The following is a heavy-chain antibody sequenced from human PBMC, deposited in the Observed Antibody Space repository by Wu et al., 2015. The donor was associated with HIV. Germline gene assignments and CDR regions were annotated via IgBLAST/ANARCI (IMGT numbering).Heavy chain of an antibody. CDR3: ARQRIAAAGTWGLVDV. CDR2: IYHSGST. CDR1: GTSVSSDYY. D-gene: IGHD6-13*01. V-gene: IGHV4-38-2*01. Sequence: QVQLQESGPGLVKPSETLSLTCVVSGTSVSSDYYWGWIRQPPGKGLEWIGSIYHSGSTYYNPSLKSRVTISVDTSKNQFSLKLSSVTAADTAVYYCARQRIAAAGTWGLVDVWGQGTTVTVSS. J-gene: IGHJ6*02.